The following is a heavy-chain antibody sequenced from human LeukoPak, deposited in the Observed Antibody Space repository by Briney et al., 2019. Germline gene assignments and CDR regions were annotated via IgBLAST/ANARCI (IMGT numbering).Heavy chain of an antibody. CDR1: GFTFSTYD. D-gene: IGHD1-26*01. CDR3: VRASGRYYDFDC. V-gene: IGHV3-13*04. J-gene: IGHJ4*02. Sequence: PGGSLRLSCAASGFTFSTYDMHWVRQGTGEGLEWVSGIGIAGDTDYSGSVKGRFTISRDDDKNSLYLQMNSLRAGDTAVYYCVRASGRYYDFDCWGQGTLVTVSS. CDR2: IGIAGDT.